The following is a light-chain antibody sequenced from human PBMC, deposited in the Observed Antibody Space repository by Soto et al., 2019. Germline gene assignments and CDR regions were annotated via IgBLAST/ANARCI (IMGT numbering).Light chain of an antibody. CDR1: QSVSSSY. J-gene: IGKJ5*01. Sequence: EIVLTQSPGTLSLSPGERATLSCRASQSVSSSYLAWYQQKPGQAPRLPIYGASSRATGIPDRFSGSGSGTDFPLTISRLEPEDFAVYYCQQYGSSPPITFGQGTRLEIK. V-gene: IGKV3-20*01. CDR3: QQYGSSPPIT. CDR2: GAS.